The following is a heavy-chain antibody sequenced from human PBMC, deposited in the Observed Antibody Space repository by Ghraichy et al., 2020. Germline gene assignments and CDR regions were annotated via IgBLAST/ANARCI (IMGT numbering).Heavy chain of an antibody. J-gene: IGHJ6*02. CDR3: ARVGGRGGAGYYYYGMDV. CDR2: IIPIFGTA. D-gene: IGHD3-16*01. Sequence: SVKVSCKASGGTFSSYAISWVRQAPGQGLEWMGGIIPIFGTANYAQKFQGRVTITADESTSTAYMELSSLRSEDTAVYYCARVGGRGGAGYYYYGMDVWGQGTTVTVSS. V-gene: IGHV1-69*13. CDR1: GGTFSSYA.